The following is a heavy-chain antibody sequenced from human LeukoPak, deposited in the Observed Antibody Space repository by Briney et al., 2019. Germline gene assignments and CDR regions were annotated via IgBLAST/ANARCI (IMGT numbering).Heavy chain of an antibody. CDR2: IRSKANSYAT. CDR3: TRLPPYSPAQDYYYMDV. V-gene: IGHV3-73*01. D-gene: IGHD2-2*01. Sequence: GGSLRLSCAASGFTFSGSAMHWVRQASGKGLEWVGRIRSKANSYATAYAASVKGRFTISRDDSKNTAYLQMNSLKTEDTAVYYCTRLPPYSPAQDYYYMDVWGKGTTATVSS. J-gene: IGHJ6*03. CDR1: GFTFSGSA.